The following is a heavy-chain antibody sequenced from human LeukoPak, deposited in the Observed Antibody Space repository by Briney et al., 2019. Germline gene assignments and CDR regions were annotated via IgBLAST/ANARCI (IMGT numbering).Heavy chain of an antibody. D-gene: IGHD5-18*01. V-gene: IGHV1-69*13. CDR3: ARDIIGHPRYVDTAMVV. CDR1: GYTFTSYA. CDR2: IIPIFGTA. Sequence: GASVKVSCKASGYTFTSYAMNWVRQAPGQGLEWMGGIIPIFGTANYAQKFQGRVTITADESTSTAYMELSSLRSEDTAVYYCARDIIGHPRYVDTAMVVWGQGTLVTVSS. J-gene: IGHJ4*02.